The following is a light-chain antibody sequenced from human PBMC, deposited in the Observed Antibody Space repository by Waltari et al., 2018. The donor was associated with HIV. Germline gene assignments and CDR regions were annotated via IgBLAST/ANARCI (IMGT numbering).Light chain of an antibody. V-gene: IGLV2-14*01. CDR3: SSYTSSSRGV. Sequence: QSALTQPASVSGSPGQSITISCTGTSSDVGGYNYVSWYQQHPGKAPKLMIYEVSNRPSGFSNRFSGSKSGNTASLTISGLQAEDEADYYCSSYTSSSRGVFGGGTKLTVL. J-gene: IGLJ3*02. CDR2: EVS. CDR1: SSDVGGYNY.